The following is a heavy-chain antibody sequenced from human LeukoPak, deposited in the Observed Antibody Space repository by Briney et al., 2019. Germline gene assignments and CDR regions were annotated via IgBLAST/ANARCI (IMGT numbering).Heavy chain of an antibody. D-gene: IGHD2-15*01. Sequence: PGRSRTLACAASGFISTSYAISWVRHPPRKWLEWVSAISSSGGSTYYEDSVKGRFTISRNNSKNTLYLQMHSLRAEDTAVYYCAPYCSGGSCYRVDYWGQGTLVTASS. J-gene: IGHJ4*02. CDR1: GFISTSYA. CDR2: ISSSGGST. V-gene: IGHV3-23*01. CDR3: APYCSGGSCYRVDY.